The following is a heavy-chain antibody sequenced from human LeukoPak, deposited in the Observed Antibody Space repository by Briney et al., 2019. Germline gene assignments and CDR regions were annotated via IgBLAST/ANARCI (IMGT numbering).Heavy chain of an antibody. V-gene: IGHV3-66*02. CDR3: ARVYSNYVDY. CDR1: GFTFSSYS. J-gene: IGHJ4*02. CDR2: IYSGGST. D-gene: IGHD4-11*01. Sequence: GGSLRLSCAASGFTFSSYSMNWVRQAPGKGLEWVSVIYSGGSTYYADSVKGRFTISRDNSKNTLYLQMNSLRAEDTAVYYCARVYSNYVDYWGQGTLVTVSS.